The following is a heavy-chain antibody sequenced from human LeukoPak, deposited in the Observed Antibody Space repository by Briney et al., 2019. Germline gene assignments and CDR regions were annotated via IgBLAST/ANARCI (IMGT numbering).Heavy chain of an antibody. Sequence: GESLKISCKGSGYSFTSYWIGWVRQMPGKGLEWMGIIYPGASDTRYSPSFQGQVTISADKSISTAYLQWSSLKASDTAMYYCARHGRDWGEAQPHCGGDCYSPPPADFDYWGQGTLVTVSS. CDR3: ARHGRDWGEAQPHCGGDCYSPPPADFDY. D-gene: IGHD2-21*02. CDR1: GYSFTSYW. V-gene: IGHV5-51*01. J-gene: IGHJ4*02. CDR2: IYPGASDT.